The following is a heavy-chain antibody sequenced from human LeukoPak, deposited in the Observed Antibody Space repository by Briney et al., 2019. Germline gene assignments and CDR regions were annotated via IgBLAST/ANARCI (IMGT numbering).Heavy chain of an antibody. CDR2: ISYDGSNK. CDR3: GKDRLGATDWYFDL. CDR1: GFTFSSYG. Sequence: GGSLRLSCAASGFTFSSYGMHWVRQAPGKGLEWVAVISYDGSNKYYADSVKGRFTISRDNSKNTLYLQMNSLRAEDTAVYYCGKDRLGATDWYFDLWGRGTLVTVSS. J-gene: IGHJ2*01. V-gene: IGHV3-30*18. D-gene: IGHD1-26*01.